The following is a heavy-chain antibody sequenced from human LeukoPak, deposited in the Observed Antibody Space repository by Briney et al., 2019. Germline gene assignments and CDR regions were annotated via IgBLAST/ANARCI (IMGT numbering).Heavy chain of an antibody. CDR1: GFTFSTYT. V-gene: IGHV3-48*01. CDR2: IRSPSTI. D-gene: IGHD2-2*01. J-gene: IGHJ4*02. CDR3: AKESLRVVPSATFDY. Sequence: GGSLRLSCAASGFTFSTYTMHWVRQAPGKGLEWVSYIRSPSTIYYADSVKGRFTISRDNAKSSLYLQMNSLRAEDTAVYYCAKESLRVVPSATFDYWGQGTLVTVSS.